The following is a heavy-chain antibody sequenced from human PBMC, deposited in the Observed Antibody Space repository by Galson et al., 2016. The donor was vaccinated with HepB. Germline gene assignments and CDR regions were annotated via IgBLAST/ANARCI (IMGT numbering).Heavy chain of an antibody. CDR2: FDPEDGET. Sequence: SVKVSCKVSGYTLSELSMHWVRQAPGKGLEWMGGFDPEDGETIYAQKFQGRVTMTEDTSTDTAYMELSSLRSEDTAVYYRARTLGMYDSSGYYGLYWGQGTLVTVSS. CDR1: GYTLSELS. CDR3: ARTLGMYDSSGYYGLY. D-gene: IGHD3-22*01. V-gene: IGHV1-24*01. J-gene: IGHJ4*02.